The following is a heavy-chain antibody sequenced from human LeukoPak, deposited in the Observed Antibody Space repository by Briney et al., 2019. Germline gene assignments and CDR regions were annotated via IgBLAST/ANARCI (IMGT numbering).Heavy chain of an antibody. D-gene: IGHD6-6*01. CDR2: INHSGST. CDR3: ARSEGIAARFRY. V-gene: IGHV4-34*01. Sequence: SETLSLTCAVYGGSFSGYYWSWIRQPPGKGLEWIGEINHSGSTNYSPSLKSRVTISVDTSKSQFSLKLSSVTAADTAVYYCARSEGIAARFRYWGQGTLVTVSS. J-gene: IGHJ4*02. CDR1: GGSFSGYY.